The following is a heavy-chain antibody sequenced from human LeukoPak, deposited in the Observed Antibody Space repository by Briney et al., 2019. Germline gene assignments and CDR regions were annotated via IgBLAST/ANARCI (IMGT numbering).Heavy chain of an antibody. Sequence: GGSLRLSCAASGFTFSSYAMSWVRQAPGKGLEWVSAISGSGGSTYYADSVKGRFTISRDNSKNTLYLQMNSLRAEDTAVYYCVKDKGFSFGFDYWGQGTLVSVSS. CDR2: ISGSGGST. J-gene: IGHJ4*02. V-gene: IGHV3-23*01. CDR1: GFTFSSYA. D-gene: IGHD5-18*01. CDR3: VKDKGFSFGFDY.